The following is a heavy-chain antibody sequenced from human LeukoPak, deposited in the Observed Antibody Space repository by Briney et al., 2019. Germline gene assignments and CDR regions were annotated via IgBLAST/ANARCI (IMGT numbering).Heavy chain of an antibody. J-gene: IGHJ4*02. CDR3: ASGRKYDCGDYGSFDY. CDR2: ISAYNGHT. V-gene: IGHV1-18*01. D-gene: IGHD4-17*01. CDR1: GYTFTTYG. Sequence: ASVKVSCKASGYTFTTYGVSWVRQAPGQGLEWMGWISAYNGHTSYPQKLQGRVTMTTDTSTSTAYMELRSLRSEDTAVYYCASGRKYDCGDYGSFDYWGQGTLVTVSS.